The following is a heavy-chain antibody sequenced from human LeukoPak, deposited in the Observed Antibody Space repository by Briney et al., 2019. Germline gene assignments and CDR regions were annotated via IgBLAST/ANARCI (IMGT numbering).Heavy chain of an antibody. Sequence: PSETLSLTCTVSGGSISSYYWSWIRQLAGKGLEWIGRIYTSGSTNYNPSLKSRVTMSVDTSKNQFSLKLSPVTAADTAVYYCARDPGIAAAGPPWGWFDPWGQGTLVTVSS. V-gene: IGHV4-4*07. D-gene: IGHD6-13*01. CDR2: IYTSGST. CDR3: ARDPGIAAAGPPWGWFDP. J-gene: IGHJ5*02. CDR1: GGSISSYY.